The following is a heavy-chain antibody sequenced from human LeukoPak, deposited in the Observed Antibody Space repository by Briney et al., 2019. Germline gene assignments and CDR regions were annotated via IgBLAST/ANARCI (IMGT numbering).Heavy chain of an antibody. J-gene: IGHJ4*02. CDR3: ARSFRPCSSTSCYFSFDF. CDR1: VFTLSIYA. D-gene: IGHD2-2*01. Sequence: GGSLRLSCAASVFTLSIYAMNWVRQAPGKGLEWVSSIHANDGNTYYAESVKGRFTISRDNSKDTLYLQVNSLRAEDTAAYYCARSFRPCSSTSCYFSFDFWGQGIQVAVSS. V-gene: IGHV3-23*01. CDR2: IHANDGNT.